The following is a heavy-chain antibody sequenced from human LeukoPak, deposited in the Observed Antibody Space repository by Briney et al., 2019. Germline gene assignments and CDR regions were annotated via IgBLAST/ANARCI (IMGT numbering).Heavy chain of an antibody. D-gene: IGHD3-16*01. CDR3: TQSYDYVWGSTDY. CDR1: GFTVSSNY. Sequence: GGSLRLSCAASGFTVSSNYMSWVRQAPGKGLEWVSVIYSGGSTYYADSVKGRFTISRDNSKNTLYLQMNSLRAEDTAVYYCTQSYDYVWGSTDYWGQGTLVTVSS. CDR2: IYSGGST. V-gene: IGHV3-53*01. J-gene: IGHJ4*02.